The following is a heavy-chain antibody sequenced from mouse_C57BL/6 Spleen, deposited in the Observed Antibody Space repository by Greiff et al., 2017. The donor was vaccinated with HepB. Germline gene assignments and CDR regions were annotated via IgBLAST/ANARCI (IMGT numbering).Heavy chain of an antibody. Sequence: LVKPGASVKIPCKASGYTFTDYHMDWVKQSHGKSLEWIGDINPNNGGTIYNQKFKGKATLTVDKSSSTAYMELRSLTSEDTAVYYCARDTSKNWYFDVWGTGTTVTVSS. CDR2: INPNNGGT. CDR3: ARDTSKNWYFDV. V-gene: IGHV1-18*01. J-gene: IGHJ1*03. CDR1: GYTFTDYH.